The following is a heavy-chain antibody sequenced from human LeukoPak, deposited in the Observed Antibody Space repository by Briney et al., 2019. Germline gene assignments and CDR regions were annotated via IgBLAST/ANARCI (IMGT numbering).Heavy chain of an antibody. CDR2: ISAYNGNT. CDR1: GYSFTSYA. Sequence: ASVKVSCKASGYSFTSYAINWVRQAPGQGLEWMGWISAYNGNTEYSQKVQDRVTMTTDASTSTAYMELASLTSDDTAVYYCARDPLRSSWSTYNNAMDVWGQGTTVTVS. D-gene: IGHD6-13*01. J-gene: IGHJ6*02. V-gene: IGHV1-18*04. CDR3: ARDPLRSSWSTYNNAMDV.